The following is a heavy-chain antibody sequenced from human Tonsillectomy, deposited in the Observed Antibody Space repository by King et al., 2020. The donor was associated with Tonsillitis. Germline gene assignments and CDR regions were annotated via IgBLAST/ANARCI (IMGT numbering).Heavy chain of an antibody. V-gene: IGHV3-74*01. J-gene: IGHJ4*02. D-gene: IGHD5-12*01. Sequence: VQLVESGGGLVQPGGSLRLSCAASGFTFSTYWMHWVRQAPGKGLVWVSRINSDGSSTSYADSVKGRFTISRDNAKNTLHLQMNSLRAEDTAVYYCARGGGSDYDTFDYWGQGTLVTVSS. CDR1: GFTFSTYW. CDR2: INSDGSST. CDR3: ARGGGSDYDTFDY.